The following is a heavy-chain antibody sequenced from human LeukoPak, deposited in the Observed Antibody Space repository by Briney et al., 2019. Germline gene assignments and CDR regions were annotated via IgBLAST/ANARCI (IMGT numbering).Heavy chain of an antibody. CDR2: ISWNSGSI. D-gene: IGHD5-18*01. V-gene: IGHV3-9*01. Sequence: GGSLRLSCAASGFTFDDYAMHWVRQAPGKGLEWASGISWNSGSIGYADSVKGRFTISRDNAKNSLYLQMNSLRAEDTALYYCAKDVGYSYGSDPFDYWGQGTLVTVSS. J-gene: IGHJ4*02. CDR3: AKDVGYSYGSDPFDY. CDR1: GFTFDDYA.